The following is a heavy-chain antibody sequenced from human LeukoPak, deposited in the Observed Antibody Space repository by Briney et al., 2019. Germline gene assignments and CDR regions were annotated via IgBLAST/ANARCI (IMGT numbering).Heavy chain of an antibody. D-gene: IGHD1-7*01. CDR3: ARTLSAARLEFDY. CDR2: LSGSGGST. CDR1: GFTFSNYA. Sequence: GGSLRLSCAASGFTFSNYAMSWVRQAPGKGLEWVSALSGSGGSTYYADSVKGRFTISRDNSKNTLYLQMNSLRAEDTAVYYCARTLSAARLEFDYWGQGTLVTVSS. V-gene: IGHV3-23*01. J-gene: IGHJ4*02.